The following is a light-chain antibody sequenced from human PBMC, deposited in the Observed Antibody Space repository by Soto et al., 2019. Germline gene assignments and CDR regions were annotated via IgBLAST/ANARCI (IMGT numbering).Light chain of an antibody. CDR3: QQYNNWPPLT. V-gene: IGKV3-15*01. CDR1: QSVSSN. Sequence: EIVMTQSPATLSLSPGERATLSCRASQSVSSNLAWYQQKPGQAPRLLIYGASTRATCIPAMISGSGSGTEFTLTISSLHSEDFAVYYCQQYNNWPPLTFGGGTKVEIK. CDR2: GAS. J-gene: IGKJ4*01.